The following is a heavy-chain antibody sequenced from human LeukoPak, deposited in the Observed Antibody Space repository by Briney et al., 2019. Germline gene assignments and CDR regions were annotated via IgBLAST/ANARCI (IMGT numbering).Heavy chain of an antibody. CDR3: ARDRAYDVLTGYYY. Sequence: SVKVSCKASGGTFSSYAISWVRQAPGQGLEWMGGIIPIFGTANYAQKFQGRVTITTDESTSTAYMELSSLRSEDTAVYYCARDRAYDVLTGYYYWGQGTLVTVSS. CDR2: IIPIFGTA. J-gene: IGHJ4*02. CDR1: GGTFSSYA. D-gene: IGHD3-9*01. V-gene: IGHV1-69*05.